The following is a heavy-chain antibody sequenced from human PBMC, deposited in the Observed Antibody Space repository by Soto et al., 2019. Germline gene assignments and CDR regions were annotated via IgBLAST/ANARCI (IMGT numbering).Heavy chain of an antibody. CDR3: ARRGVAGAFDI. CDR1: GGSISSYY. Sequence: ETLSLTCTVSGGSISSYYWSWIRQPPGKGLEWIGYIYYSGSTNYNPSLKSRVTISVDTSKNQFSLKLSSVTAADTAVYYCARRGVAGAFDIWGQGTMVTVSS. V-gene: IGHV4-59*08. D-gene: IGHD6-19*01. CDR2: IYYSGST. J-gene: IGHJ3*02.